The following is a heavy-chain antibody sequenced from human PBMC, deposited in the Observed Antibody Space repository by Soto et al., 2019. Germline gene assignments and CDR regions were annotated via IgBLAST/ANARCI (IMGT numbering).Heavy chain of an antibody. V-gene: IGHV4-30-4*01. Sequence: PXETLALPFTVSGGSISNRDYYWTGIRQPPGKGLEWIGYIYYSGNTYYNPSLKSRVTISVDTSKNQFSLKLSSVIAADTAVYYCARDGVIPAQNPYYYGVDVWGQGTTVTVS. CDR3: ARDGVIPAQNPYYYGVDV. D-gene: IGHD2-2*01. CDR1: GGSISNRDYY. J-gene: IGHJ6*02. CDR2: IYYSGNT.